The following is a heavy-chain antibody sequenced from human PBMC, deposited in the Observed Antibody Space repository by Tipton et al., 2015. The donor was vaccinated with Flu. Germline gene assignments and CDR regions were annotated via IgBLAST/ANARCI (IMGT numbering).Heavy chain of an antibody. J-gene: IGHJ3*02. CDR1: GGSISSYY. Sequence: TLSLTCTVSGGSISSYYWSWIRQPPGKGLEWIGYIYYSGSTNYNPSLKSRVTISVDTSKNQFSLKLSSVTAADTAVYYCAGAGGLYAFDIWGQGTMVTVFS. V-gene: IGHV4-59*01. CDR2: IYYSGST. D-gene: IGHD1-26*01. CDR3: AGAGGLYAFDI.